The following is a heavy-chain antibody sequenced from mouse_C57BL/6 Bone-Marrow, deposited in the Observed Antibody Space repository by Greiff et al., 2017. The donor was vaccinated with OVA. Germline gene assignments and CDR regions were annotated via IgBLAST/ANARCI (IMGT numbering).Heavy chain of an antibody. CDR2: IYPGDGDT. J-gene: IGHJ4*01. Sequence: VKLQQSGPELVKPGASVKISCKASGYAFSSSWMNWVKQRPGKGLEWIGRIYPGDGDTNYNGKFKGKATLTADKSSSTAYMQLSSLTSEDSAVYFCAREGVTTVVATGAMDYWGQGTSVTVSS. V-gene: IGHV1-82*01. CDR3: AREGVTTVVATGAMDY. D-gene: IGHD1-1*01. CDR1: GYAFSSSW.